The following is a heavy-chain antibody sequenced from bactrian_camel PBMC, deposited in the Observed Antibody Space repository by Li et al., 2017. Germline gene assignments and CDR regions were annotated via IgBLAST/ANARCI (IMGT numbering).Heavy chain of an antibody. CDR1: GYTYNRNC. V-gene: IGHV3S1*01. CDR3: AAGWSYGVGTLLRRHYDY. J-gene: IGHJ4*01. D-gene: IGHD5*01. CDR2: IATGSGNT. Sequence: HVQLVESGGGLVQPGGSLRLSCAASGYTYNRNCMAWFRQAPGKEREGVARIATGSGNTYYADSVTGRFTISQDNAKKTTYLQMDHLRTEDTAIYYCAAGWSYGVGTLLRRHYDYWGQGTQVTVS.